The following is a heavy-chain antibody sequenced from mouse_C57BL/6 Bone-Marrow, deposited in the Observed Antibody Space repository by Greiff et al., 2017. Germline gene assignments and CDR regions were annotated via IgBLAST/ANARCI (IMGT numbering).Heavy chain of an antibody. V-gene: IGHV1-50*01. CDR1: GYTFTSYW. CDR3: TRHYNNSWFAY. J-gene: IGHJ3*01. Sequence: QVQLQQPGAELVKPGASVKLSCKASGYTFTSYWMQWVKQRPGQGLEWIGEIDPSDSYTHYNQKFKGKATLTVDTSSSTAYMQLSSLTSEDSAVYYCTRHYNNSWFAYWGQGTLVTVSA. CDR2: IDPSDSYT. D-gene: IGHD2-5*01.